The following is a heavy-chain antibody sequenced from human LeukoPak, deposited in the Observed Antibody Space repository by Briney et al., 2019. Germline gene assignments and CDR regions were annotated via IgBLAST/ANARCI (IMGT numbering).Heavy chain of an antibody. CDR3: ARAKPKNMVRGLIMRRESRYYFDY. J-gene: IGHJ4*02. D-gene: IGHD3-10*01. V-gene: IGHV3-30*02. CDR2: IDYDGRNA. CDR1: GFTFSSSG. Sequence: GGSLRLSCAASGFTFSSSGMHWVRQAPGKGLEWVAFIDYDGRNAFYADSVKGRFTISRDNSKNSLYLQMNSLRAEDTAVYYCARAKPKNMVRGLIMRRESRYYFDYWGQGTLVTVSS.